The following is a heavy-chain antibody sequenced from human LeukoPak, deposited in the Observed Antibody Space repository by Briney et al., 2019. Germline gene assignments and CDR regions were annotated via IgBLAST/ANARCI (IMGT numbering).Heavy chain of an antibody. J-gene: IGHJ4*02. Sequence: GGSLRLSCAASGFTVSSNYMSWVRQAPGKGLEWVSVIYSGGSTYYADSVKGRFTISRDNSKNTLYLQVNSLRAEDTAVYYCARGYSSSLFDYWGQGTLVTVSS. CDR3: ARGYSSSLFDY. D-gene: IGHD6-13*01. V-gene: IGHV3-53*01. CDR2: IYSGGST. CDR1: GFTVSSNY.